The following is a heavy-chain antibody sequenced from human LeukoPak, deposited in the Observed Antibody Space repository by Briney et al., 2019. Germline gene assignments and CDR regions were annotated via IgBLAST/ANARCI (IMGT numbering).Heavy chain of an antibody. CDR1: GFTFSSYS. Sequence: GGSLRLSCAASGFTFSSYSMNWVRQAPGKGLGWVSYIITISSTIYYADSVKGPFTICRDNAQNSLYLQMNTLRDEDTAVYYCARRADIVVVPAAHRDYYYYYYYMDVWGKGTTVTVSS. V-gene: IGHV3-48*02. D-gene: IGHD2-2*01. CDR3: ARRADIVVVPAAHRDYYYYYYYMDV. CDR2: IITISSTI. J-gene: IGHJ6*03.